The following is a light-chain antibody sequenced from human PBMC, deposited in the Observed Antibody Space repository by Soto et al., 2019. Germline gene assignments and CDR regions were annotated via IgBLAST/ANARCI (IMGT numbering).Light chain of an antibody. Sequence: AINLTQSPSSLSATVGDSVTITCRASQGIARALAWYQQKPGKAPKLLIYDASSLESGVPSRFSGSGYVTDFTLTITSLQPEDFATYYCQQFSNYPLTFGGGTKVEIK. J-gene: IGKJ4*01. CDR3: QQFSNYPLT. CDR1: QGIARA. V-gene: IGKV1D-13*01. CDR2: DAS.